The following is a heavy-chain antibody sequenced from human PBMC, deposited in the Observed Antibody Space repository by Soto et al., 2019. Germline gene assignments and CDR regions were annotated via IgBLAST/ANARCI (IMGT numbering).Heavy chain of an antibody. CDR1: GFTFSYYS. Sequence: GGSLRLSCAASGFTFSYYSMHWVRQAPGKGLEWVAVISYDGSNKYYADSVKGRFIISRDNSKNRLYLQMNSLRAEDTAVYYCAKGPPLDYWGQGTLVTVS. J-gene: IGHJ4*02. CDR2: ISYDGSNK. V-gene: IGHV3-30*18. CDR3: AKGPPLDY.